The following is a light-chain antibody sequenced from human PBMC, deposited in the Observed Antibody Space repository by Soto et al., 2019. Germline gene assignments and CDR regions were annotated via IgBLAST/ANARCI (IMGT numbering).Light chain of an antibody. J-gene: IGLJ1*01. CDR1: SSDVGSYKL. CDR3: CSYAGSSTFYV. Sequence: QSALTQPASVSLSPGQSITISCTGTSSDVGSYKLVSWYQQHPGKAPKLMIYEGSKRPSGVSNRFSGSKSGNTASLTISGLQAEDEADYYCCSYAGSSTFYVFGTGTKVTVL. CDR2: EGS. V-gene: IGLV2-23*01.